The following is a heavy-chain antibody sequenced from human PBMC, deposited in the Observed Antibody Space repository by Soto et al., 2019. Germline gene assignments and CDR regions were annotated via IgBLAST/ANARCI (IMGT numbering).Heavy chain of an antibody. CDR3: AKDLCYDSSGYYPSVYYYYYGMDV. J-gene: IGHJ6*02. CDR1: GFTFSSYG. V-gene: IGHV3-30*18. CDR2: ISYDGSNK. Sequence: GGSLRLSCAASGFTFSSYGMHWVRQAPGKGLEWVAVISYDGSNKNYADSVKCRFTISRDNSKNTLYLQMISLRAEDTALYYCAKDLCYDSSGYYPSVYYYYYGMDVWGQGTTVTVSS. D-gene: IGHD3-22*01.